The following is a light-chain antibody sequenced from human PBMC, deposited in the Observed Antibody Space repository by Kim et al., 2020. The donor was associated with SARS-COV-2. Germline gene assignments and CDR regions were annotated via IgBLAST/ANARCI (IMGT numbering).Light chain of an antibody. J-gene: IGLJ2*01. CDR3: SSYTTSSTLV. CDR1: SSAVGAYDS. CDR2: DVS. Sequence: GQSFTISCTVTSSAVGAYDSVSWYQQHPGKAPKVMIYDVSNRPSGVSNRFSGSKSGNTASLTISGLQAEDEADYYCSSYTTSSTLVFGGGTQLTVL. V-gene: IGLV2-14*03.